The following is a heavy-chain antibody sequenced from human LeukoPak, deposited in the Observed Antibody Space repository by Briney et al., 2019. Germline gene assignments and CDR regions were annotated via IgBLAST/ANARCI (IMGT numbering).Heavy chain of an antibody. Sequence: GASVKVSCKASGYTFTSYDINWVRQATGQGLEWMGWMNPNSGNTGYAQKFQGGVTMTRNTSISTAYMELSSLRSEDTAVYYCARASPRTYYDILTGSLRRGGKSVDLNYWGQGTLVTVSS. D-gene: IGHD3-9*01. V-gene: IGHV1-8*01. CDR2: MNPNSGNT. J-gene: IGHJ4*02. CDR3: ARASPRTYYDILTGSLRRGGKSVDLNY. CDR1: GYTFTSYD.